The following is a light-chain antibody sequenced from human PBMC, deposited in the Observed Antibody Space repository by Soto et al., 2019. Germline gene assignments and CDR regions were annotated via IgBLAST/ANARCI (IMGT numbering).Light chain of an antibody. CDR3: QAYDSALSGPVV. CDR1: ISNIGAGYA. CDR2: DNN. Sequence: QSALTQPPSVSGAPGQRVTIACTGYISNIGAGYAVHWYQQFPGTAPKLLIYDNNNRPSGVPDRFSGSKSGTSASLAITGLQAEDEADYYCQAYDSALSGPVVFGGGTQLTVL. J-gene: IGLJ2*01. V-gene: IGLV1-40*01.